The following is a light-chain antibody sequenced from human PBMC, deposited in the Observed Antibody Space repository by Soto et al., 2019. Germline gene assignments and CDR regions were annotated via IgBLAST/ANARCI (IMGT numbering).Light chain of an antibody. V-gene: IGKV4-1*01. CDR1: QSVLYSSNNKNY. CDR3: QQYESTPPT. J-gene: IGKJ2*01. CDR2: WAS. Sequence: DIVMTQSPDSLAVSLGERATIKCNSSQSVLYSSNNKNYLAWYQQRPGQPPKLLIYWASTRESGVPDRFSGSGSGTDFTLTITSLQAEDVAVYYGQQYESTPPTFGQGTKLEIK.